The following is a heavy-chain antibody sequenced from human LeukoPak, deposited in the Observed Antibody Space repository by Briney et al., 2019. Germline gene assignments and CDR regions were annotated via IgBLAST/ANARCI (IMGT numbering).Heavy chain of an antibody. D-gene: IGHD3-10*01. J-gene: IGHJ4*02. Sequence: GGSLRLSCAASGFTFSSYAMSWVRQAPGKGLEWVSAISGSGGSTYYADSVKGRFTISRDNSRNTVHLQMNFLRAEDTAVYFCAKRASGSGTPLYHFDSWGQGALVTVSS. CDR3: AKRASGSGTPLYHFDS. V-gene: IGHV3-23*01. CDR2: ISGSGGST. CDR1: GFTFSSYA.